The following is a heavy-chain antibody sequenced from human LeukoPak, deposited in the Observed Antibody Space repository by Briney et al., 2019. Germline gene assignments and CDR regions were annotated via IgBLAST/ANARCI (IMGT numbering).Heavy chain of an antibody. CDR2: IYYSGST. V-gene: IGHV4-39*01. CDR3: ARGSLFDI. D-gene: IGHD2-15*01. Sequence: PSETLSLTCTVSGGSISSSSYYWGWIRQPPGKGLEWIANIYYSGSTYYNPSLKSRVTISVDTSKNQFSLKLSSVTAADTAVHYCARGSLFDIWGQGTMVTVSS. J-gene: IGHJ3*02. CDR1: GGSISSSSYY.